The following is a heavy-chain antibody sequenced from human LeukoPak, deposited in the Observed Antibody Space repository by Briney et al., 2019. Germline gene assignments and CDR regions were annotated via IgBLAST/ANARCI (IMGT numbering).Heavy chain of an antibody. CDR2: IYPGDSDT. V-gene: IGHV5-51*01. Sequence: GECLKISCNGFGYSFTRYWIGWVRQMPGKGLEWMGIIYPGDSDTRYSPSFQGQVTISADKSISTAYLQWSSLKATDTAMYYCARQVSTWFDPWGQGTLVTVSS. CDR1: GYSFTRYW. J-gene: IGHJ5*02. CDR3: ARQVSTWFDP. D-gene: IGHD5/OR15-5a*01.